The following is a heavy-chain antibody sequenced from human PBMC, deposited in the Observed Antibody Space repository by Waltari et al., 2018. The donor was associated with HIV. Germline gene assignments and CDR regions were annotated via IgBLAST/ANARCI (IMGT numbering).Heavy chain of an antibody. CDR3: AREIQSDDWFDP. CDR1: GGSISSSSYY. V-gene: IGHV4-39*07. J-gene: IGHJ5*02. Sequence: QLQLQESGPGLVKPSETLSLTCTVSGGSISSSSYYWGWIRQPPGKGLEWIGSIYYSGSTYYNPSLKSRVTISVDTSKNQFSLKLSSVTAADTAVYYCAREIQSDDWFDPWGQGTLVTVSS. CDR2: IYYSGST.